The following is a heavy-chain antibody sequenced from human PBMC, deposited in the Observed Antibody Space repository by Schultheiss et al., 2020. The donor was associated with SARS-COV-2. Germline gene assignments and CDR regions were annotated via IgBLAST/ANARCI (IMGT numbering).Heavy chain of an antibody. CDR1: GGSISSSSYY. Sequence: SETLSLTCTVSGGSISSSSYYWGWIRQPPGKGLEWIGSIYYSGSTYNNPSLKSRVTMSVDTSKNQFSLRLNSVTAADTAVYYCARGVVDTAKVQVPYYFDSWGQGTLVTVSS. D-gene: IGHD5-18*01. CDR3: ARGVVDTAKVQVPYYFDS. CDR2: IYYSGST. V-gene: IGHV4-39*07. J-gene: IGHJ4*02.